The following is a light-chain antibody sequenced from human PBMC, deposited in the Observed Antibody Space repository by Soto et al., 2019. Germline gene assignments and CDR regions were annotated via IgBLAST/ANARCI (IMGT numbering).Light chain of an antibody. CDR3: QHYNDWPPTWT. CDR2: GAS. CDR1: QSVSSK. Sequence: EIVMTQSPATLSVSPGARATLSCRASQSVSSKLAWYQQKPGQAPRVLIFGASTRATGIPARFSGSGSGTEFTLTISSLQSEDFAGYYCQHYNDWPPTWTFGQGTRVEIK. V-gene: IGKV3-15*01. J-gene: IGKJ1*01.